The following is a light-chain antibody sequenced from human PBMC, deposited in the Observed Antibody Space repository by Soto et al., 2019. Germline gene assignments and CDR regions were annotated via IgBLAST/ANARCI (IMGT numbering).Light chain of an antibody. V-gene: IGKV1-5*03. Sequence: DIHMTQSPSTLSASVGDRVTITCRASQSISSYLAWYQQKPGKAPKLLIYKASSLESGVPSRFSGSGSGTEFTLTISSLQPDDSATYYCQQYNTHFGGGTKVDIK. CDR2: KAS. CDR1: QSISSY. J-gene: IGKJ4*01. CDR3: QQYNTH.